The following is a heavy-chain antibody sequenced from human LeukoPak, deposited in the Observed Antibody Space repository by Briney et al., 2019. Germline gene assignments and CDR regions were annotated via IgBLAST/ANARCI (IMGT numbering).Heavy chain of an antibody. J-gene: IGHJ4*02. D-gene: IGHD5-12*01. V-gene: IGHV1-8*01. Sequence: ASVKVSCKASGYTFTSYYINWVRQATGQGLEWMGWMNPNSGNTGYAQKFQGRVTMTRNTSLSTAYIELSSLRSEDTAVYYCARGQRSGYDDLDYWGQGTLVTVSS. CDR2: MNPNSGNT. CDR1: GYTFTSYY. CDR3: ARGQRSGYDDLDY.